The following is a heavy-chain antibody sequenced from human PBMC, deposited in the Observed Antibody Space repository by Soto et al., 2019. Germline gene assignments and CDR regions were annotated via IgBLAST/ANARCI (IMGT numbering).Heavy chain of an antibody. J-gene: IGHJ6*02. Sequence: PGGSLRLSCAASGFTFSSYVMHWVRQSPGKGLEWVAVISYDGSNKYYADSVKGRFTISRDNSKNTLYLQMNSLRAEDTAVYYCAKDPLLTGYYPTSSYYYYGMDVWGQGTTVTVSS. D-gene: IGHD3-9*01. CDR2: ISYDGSNK. CDR3: AKDPLLTGYYPTSSYYYYGMDV. V-gene: IGHV3-30*18. CDR1: GFTFSSYV.